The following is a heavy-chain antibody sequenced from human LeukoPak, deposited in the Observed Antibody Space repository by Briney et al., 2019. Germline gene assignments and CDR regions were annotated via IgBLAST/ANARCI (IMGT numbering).Heavy chain of an antibody. V-gene: IGHV1-24*01. CDR1: GYTLTELS. Sequence: ASVKVSCKVSGYTLTELSMHWVRQAPGKGLEWMGGFDPEDGETIYAQKFQGRVTMTEDTSTDTAYMELSSLRSEDTAVYYCMRGRDAYKSSTFDIWGQGTMVTVSS. CDR3: MRGRDAYKSSTFDI. J-gene: IGHJ3*02. D-gene: IGHD5-24*01. CDR2: FDPEDGET.